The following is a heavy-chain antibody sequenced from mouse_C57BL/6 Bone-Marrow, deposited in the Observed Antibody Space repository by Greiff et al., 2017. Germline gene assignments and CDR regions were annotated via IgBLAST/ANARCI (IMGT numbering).Heavy chain of an antibody. V-gene: IGHV14-4*01. CDR2: IDPENGDT. CDR1: GFNIKDDY. J-gene: IGHJ1*03. D-gene: IGHD4-1*01. Sequence: VQLQQSGAELVRPGASVKLSCTASGFNIKDDYMHWVKQRPEQGLEWIGWIDPENGDTEYASKFQGKATITADTSSNTAYLQLSSLTSEDTAVYYCTTCWDWYFDVWGTGTTVTVSS. CDR3: TTCWDWYFDV.